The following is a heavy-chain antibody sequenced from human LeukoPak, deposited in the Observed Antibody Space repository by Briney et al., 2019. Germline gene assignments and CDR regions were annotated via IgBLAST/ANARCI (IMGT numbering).Heavy chain of an antibody. V-gene: IGHV3-30*18. CDR2: ISYDGSNK. CDR3: AKDLGQWVVTSWFDP. J-gene: IGHJ5*02. D-gene: IGHD3-22*01. CDR1: GFGFSSYG. Sequence: PGGSLRLSCAASGFGFSSYGMHWVRQAPGKGLEWVAVISYDGSNKYYADFVKGRLTISRDNSKNTLYLQMNSLRAEDTAVYYCAKDLGQWVVTSWFDPWGQGTLVTVSS.